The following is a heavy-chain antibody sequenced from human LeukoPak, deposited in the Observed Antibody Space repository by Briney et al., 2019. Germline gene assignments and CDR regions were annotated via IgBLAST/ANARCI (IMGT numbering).Heavy chain of an antibody. CDR1: GYTFTSYD. V-gene: IGHV1-8*01. CDR2: MNPNSGNT. D-gene: IGHD2-15*01. Sequence: ASVKVSCKASGYTFTSYDINWVREATGQGLEWIGWMNPNSGNTGYAQKFQGRVTMTRNTSISTAYMELSSLRSEDTAVYYCARVTSRSGGSSPWNYWGQGTLVTVSS. J-gene: IGHJ4*02. CDR3: ARVTSRSGGSSPWNY.